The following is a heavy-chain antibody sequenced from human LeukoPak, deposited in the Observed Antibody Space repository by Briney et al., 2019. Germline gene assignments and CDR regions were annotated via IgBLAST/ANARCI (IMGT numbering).Heavy chain of an antibody. D-gene: IGHD3-22*01. CDR1: GDTFTGYS. CDR2: INPNSGVA. V-gene: IGHV1-2*02. CDR3: ARGLRGYTYFFDL. J-gene: IGHJ4*02. Sequence: GASVKVSCKASGDTFTGYSMHWVRQAPGQGLEWMGWINPNSGVANRAQDFQGRVTMTRDTSISTAYMELSRLRSDDTAVYYCARGLRGYTYFFDLWGQGTLVTVSS.